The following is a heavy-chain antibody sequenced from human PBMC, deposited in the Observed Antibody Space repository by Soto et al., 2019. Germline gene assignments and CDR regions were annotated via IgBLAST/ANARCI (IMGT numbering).Heavy chain of an antibody. CDR1: GFTFSSYG. D-gene: IGHD4-17*01. CDR2: IWYDGSNK. Sequence: QVQLVESGGGVVQPGRSLRLSCAASGFTFSSYGMHWVRQAPGKGLEWVAVIWYDGSNKYYADSVKGRFTISRDNSKNTLYMQMNSLRAEDTAVYYFARGGDYGDLHNDYWGQGTLVTVSS. CDR3: ARGGDYGDLHNDY. J-gene: IGHJ4*02. V-gene: IGHV3-33*01.